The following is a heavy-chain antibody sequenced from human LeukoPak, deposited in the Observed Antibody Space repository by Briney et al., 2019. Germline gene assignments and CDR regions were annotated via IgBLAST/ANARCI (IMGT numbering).Heavy chain of an antibody. CDR1: GLTFSSYW. CDR3: ARGSSVVGLD. J-gene: IGHJ4*02. CDR2: INGDGSST. D-gene: IGHD2-15*01. V-gene: IGHV3-74*01. Sequence: GGSLRLSCAASGLTFSSYWMHWVRQAPGKGLVWVSRINGDGSSTSYADSVKGRFTISRDNAKNTLYLQMNSLRAEDTAVYYCARGSSVVGLDWGQGTLVTVSS.